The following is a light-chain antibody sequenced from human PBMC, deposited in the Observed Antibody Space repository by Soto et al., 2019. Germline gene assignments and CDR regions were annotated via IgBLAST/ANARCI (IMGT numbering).Light chain of an antibody. V-gene: IGKV1-39*01. Sequence: DIQMTQSPSSLSASVGDRVTITCRASQTINNYLNWYQQKPGKAPKLLIYAASSLQSGVPSRFSGSGSGTDFTLTISSLQAEDSATYFCQESITAPRTFGGGTKVEVK. CDR1: QTINNY. CDR2: AAS. J-gene: IGKJ4*01. CDR3: QESITAPRT.